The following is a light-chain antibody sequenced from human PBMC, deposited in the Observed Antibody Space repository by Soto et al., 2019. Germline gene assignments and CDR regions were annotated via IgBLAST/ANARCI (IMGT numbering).Light chain of an antibody. V-gene: IGKV3-11*01. CDR3: QQRANWPLTT. Sequence: EIVLTQSPATQSLSPGERATLSCRASQSVSNFLAWYQQKPGQAPRLLIYDASNRATGIPARFSGSGSGTDFTLTIRSLEPEDFAIYYCQQRANWPLTTFGHGTRLEIK. CDR2: DAS. CDR1: QSVSNF. J-gene: IGKJ5*01.